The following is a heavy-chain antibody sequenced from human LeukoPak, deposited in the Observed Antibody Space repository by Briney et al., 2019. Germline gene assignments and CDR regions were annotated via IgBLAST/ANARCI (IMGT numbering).Heavy chain of an antibody. V-gene: IGHV3-48*01. J-gene: IGHJ3*02. CDR3: ARAWILDAFDI. Sequence: PGGSLRLSCAASGFTFSSYSMNWVRQAPGKGLEWVSYISSSSSTIYYADSVKGRFTISRDNAKNSLYLQMNSLRAEDTAVYYYARAWILDAFDIWGQGTMVTVSS. CDR2: ISSSSSTI. CDR1: GFTFSSYS. D-gene: IGHD5-18*01.